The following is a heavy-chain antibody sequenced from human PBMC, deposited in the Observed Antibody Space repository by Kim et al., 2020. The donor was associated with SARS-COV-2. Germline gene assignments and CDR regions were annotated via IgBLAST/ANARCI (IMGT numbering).Heavy chain of an antibody. V-gene: IGHV4-61*01. CDR3: ARVMRERKDFWSGFSVWFDP. CDR2: IYYDGDTD. Sequence: SETLSLTCSVSDDSVNSGRFYWSWVRQSPGKGLEWIAYIYYDGDTDYYNPSLKSRVTISVDTFKNQCSLKLRSLTAADTAVYYCARVMRERKDFWSGFSVWFDPWGQGVLVTVSP. CDR1: DDSVNSGRFY. D-gene: IGHD3-3*01. J-gene: IGHJ5*02.